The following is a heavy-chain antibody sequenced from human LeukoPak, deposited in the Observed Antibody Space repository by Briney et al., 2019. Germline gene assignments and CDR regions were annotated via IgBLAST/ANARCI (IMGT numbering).Heavy chain of an antibody. Sequence: PSQTLSLTCTVSGDSISSDSYYWSWIRQPPGKGLEWIGYIYHSVYTYYNPSLKSRVTISVERSKNQFSLKLSSVTAADTAVYYCAGRYYDSSGYYPHFDYWGQGTLVTVSS. V-gene: IGHV4-30-2*02. D-gene: IGHD3-22*01. CDR1: GDSISSDSYY. CDR2: IYHSVYT. J-gene: IGHJ4*02. CDR3: AGRYYDSSGYYPHFDY.